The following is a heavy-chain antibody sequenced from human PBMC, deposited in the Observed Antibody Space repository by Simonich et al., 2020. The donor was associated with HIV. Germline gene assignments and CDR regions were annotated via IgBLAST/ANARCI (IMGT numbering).Heavy chain of an antibody. Sequence: QVQLQQWGAGLLKPSETLSLTCAVYGGSFSGYYWSWIRQPPGRGLEWVEEINHRGNTSDTPALKSRVTISVDTAKNQFSLKLISVSAADTAIYYCARRRGLLPYRGYFDYWGQGTLVTVSS. V-gene: IGHV4-34*01. CDR3: ARRRGLLPYRGYFDY. CDR2: INHRGNT. J-gene: IGHJ4*02. CDR1: GGSFSGYY. D-gene: IGHD4-17*01.